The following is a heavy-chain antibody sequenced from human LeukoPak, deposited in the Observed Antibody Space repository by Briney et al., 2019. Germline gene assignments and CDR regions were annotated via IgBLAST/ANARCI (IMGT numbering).Heavy chain of an antibody. CDR1: GFAFSKFW. CDR2: IKQNGSEE. Sequence: GGSLRLSCTASGFAFSKFWMSWVRQAPGKGLEWVANIKQNGSEETYIDSVKGRFIISRDSAKNSLYLQMNSLRAEDTAVYYCADPGAAYWGQGTLVTVSS. CDR3: ADPGAAY. V-gene: IGHV3-7*01. J-gene: IGHJ4*02. D-gene: IGHD4-17*01.